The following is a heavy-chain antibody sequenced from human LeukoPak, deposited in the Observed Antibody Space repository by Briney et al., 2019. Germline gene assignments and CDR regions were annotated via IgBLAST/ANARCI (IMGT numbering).Heavy chain of an antibody. V-gene: IGHV1-69*05. J-gene: IGHJ4*02. D-gene: IGHD3-3*01. CDR3: ARGLNSDFWSGYYYFDY. CDR1: GGTFRSYA. Sequence: ASVKVSCKASGGTFRSYAITWVRQAPGQGLEWMGRIIPMYGTTSYAQRFQGRVTITTDESTSTAYMELSSLRSEDTAVYYCARGLNSDFWSGYYYFDYWGQGTLVTVSS. CDR2: IIPMYGTT.